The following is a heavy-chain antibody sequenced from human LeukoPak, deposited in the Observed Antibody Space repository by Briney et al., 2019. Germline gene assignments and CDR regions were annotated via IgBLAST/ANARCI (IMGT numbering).Heavy chain of an antibody. CDR1: GFTFSDYA. J-gene: IGHJ4*02. V-gene: IGHV3-7*01. Sequence: GESLRLSCAASGFTFSDYAMSWVRQAPGKGLEWVANIKQDGSEKYYVDSVKGRFTISRDNAKNSLYLQMNSLRAEDTAVYYCARPLRGYSGYDSGLYYWGQGTLVTVSS. CDR3: ARPLRGYSGYDSGLYY. D-gene: IGHD5-12*01. CDR2: IKQDGSEK.